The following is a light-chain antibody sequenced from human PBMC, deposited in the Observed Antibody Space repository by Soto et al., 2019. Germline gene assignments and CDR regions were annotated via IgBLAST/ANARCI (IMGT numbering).Light chain of an antibody. J-gene: IGLJ3*02. CDR1: SGHISYA. CDR2: LNSDGSH. Sequence: QSVLTQSPSASASLGASVTLTCTLSSGHISYAIACHQQQPEKGTRYLMKLNSDGSHRKGDGIHDLSSGYSSEAERYLTISRLQSEDEADYYCQTWGTGTWVFGGGTKLTVL. V-gene: IGLV4-69*01. CDR3: QTWGTGTWV.